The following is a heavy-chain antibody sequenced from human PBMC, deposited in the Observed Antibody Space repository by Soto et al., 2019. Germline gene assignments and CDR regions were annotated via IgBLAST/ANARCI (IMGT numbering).Heavy chain of an antibody. D-gene: IGHD3-10*01. CDR1: GYTFTSYY. CDR3: AREGTGTMVRGVIKAYYGMDV. CDR2: INPSGGST. V-gene: IGHV1-46*01. J-gene: IGHJ6*02. Sequence: QVQLVQSGAEVKKPGASVKVSCKASGYTFTSYYMHWVRQAPGQGLEWMGIINPSGGSTSYAQKFQGRVTMTRDTSTSTVYMELSSLRSEDTAVYYCAREGTGTMVRGVIKAYYGMDVWGQGTTVTVSS.